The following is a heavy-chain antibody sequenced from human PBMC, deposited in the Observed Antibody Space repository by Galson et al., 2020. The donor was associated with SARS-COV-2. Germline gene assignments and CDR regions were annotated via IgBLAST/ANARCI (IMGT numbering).Heavy chain of an antibody. V-gene: IGHV4-31*03. J-gene: IGHJ4*02. Sequence: ASETLSLTCTVSGGSISSGGYYWSWIRQHPGKGLEWIGYIYYSGSTYYNPSLKSRVTISVDTSKNQFSLKLSSVTAADTAVYYCARDGSGYYGYFDYWGQGTLVTVSS. CDR1: GGSISSGGYY. CDR3: ARDGSGYYGYFDY. CDR2: IYYSGST. D-gene: IGHD3-22*01.